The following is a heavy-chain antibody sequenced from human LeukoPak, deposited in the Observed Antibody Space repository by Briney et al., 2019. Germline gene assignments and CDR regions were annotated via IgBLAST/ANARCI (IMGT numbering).Heavy chain of an antibody. V-gene: IGHV3-9*01. CDR3: AKGDSGSYDHYYGMDV. CDR1: GFTFDDYA. J-gene: IGHJ6*02. Sequence: SLRLSCAASGFTFDDYAMHWVRQAPGKGLEWVSGISWNSGSIGYADSVKGRFTISRDNAKNSLYLQMNSLRAEDAALYYCAKGDSGSYDHYYGMDVWGQGTTVTVSS. CDR2: ISWNSGSI. D-gene: IGHD1-26*01.